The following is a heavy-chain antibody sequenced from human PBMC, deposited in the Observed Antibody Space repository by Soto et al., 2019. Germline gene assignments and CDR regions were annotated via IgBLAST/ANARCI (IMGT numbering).Heavy chain of an antibody. CDR1: GFTFSSYA. CDR3: ASPEAYSSSSPFYYSGMAI. D-gene: IGHD6-6*01. Sequence: GGSLRLSCAASGFTFSSYAMHWVRQAPGKGLEWVAVISYDGSNKYYADSVKGRFTISRDNSKTTLSLQMNSLRGEDTVVCYLASPEAYSSSSPFYYSGMAIWGQGTTVTVSS. J-gene: IGHJ6*02. V-gene: IGHV3-30-3*01. CDR2: ISYDGSNK.